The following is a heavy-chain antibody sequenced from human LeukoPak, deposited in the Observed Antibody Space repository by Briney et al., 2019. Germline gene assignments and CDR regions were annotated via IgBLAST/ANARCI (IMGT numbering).Heavy chain of an antibody. CDR1: GFTFSRYS. Sequence: GGSLRLSCAASGFTFSRYSMKWVRQAPGKGLEWVSYISSSSSTVYYADSLKGRFTISRDNAKNSLYLQMNSLRDEDTAVYYCARAQTYYGSGSYLYWGQGTLVTVSS. D-gene: IGHD3-10*01. J-gene: IGHJ4*02. CDR2: ISSSSSTV. V-gene: IGHV3-48*02. CDR3: ARAQTYYGSGSYLY.